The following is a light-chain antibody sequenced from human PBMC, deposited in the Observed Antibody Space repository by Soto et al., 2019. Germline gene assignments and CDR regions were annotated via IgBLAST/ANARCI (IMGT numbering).Light chain of an antibody. CDR2: AAS. CDR3: QQSYSTPLT. CDR1: QSISSY. V-gene: IGKV1-39*01. Sequence: DIQMPPSPSSLSASVGDRVTXXCRASQSISSYLNWYQQKPGKAPKLLIYAASSLQSGVPSRFSGSGSGTDFTLTISSLQPEDFATYYCQQSYSTPLTFGGGTNVDVK. J-gene: IGKJ4*01.